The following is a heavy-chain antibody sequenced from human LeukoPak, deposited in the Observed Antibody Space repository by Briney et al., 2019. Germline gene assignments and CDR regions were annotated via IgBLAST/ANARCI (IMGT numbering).Heavy chain of an antibody. V-gene: IGHV3-30*04. D-gene: IGHD6-13*01. Sequence: GGSLRLSCAASGFTFSSYPIHWVCQAPGKGLEWVAAISYDGTNTYYADSVKGRFTISRDNSKNTLYLQMNSLRPEDTAVFYFASAGRRSWYSVIDPWGQGTLVTVSS. CDR3: ASAGRRSWYSVIDP. CDR2: ISYDGTNT. J-gene: IGHJ5*02. CDR1: GFTFSSYP.